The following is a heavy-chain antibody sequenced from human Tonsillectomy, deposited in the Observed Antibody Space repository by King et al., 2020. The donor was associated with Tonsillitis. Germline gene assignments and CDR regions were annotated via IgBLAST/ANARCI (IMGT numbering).Heavy chain of an antibody. V-gene: IGHV3-53*01. CDR3: ARVPLDVSSAFDI. Sequence: VQLVESGGGLIQSGGSLRLSCAASGFTVSRNYMSWVRQAPGKGLEWVSVIYSGGSTYYADSVMGRFTITRDNTKNTLYLQMNSLRAEDTAVYYCARVPLDVSSAFDIWGQGTMVTVSS. J-gene: IGHJ3*02. D-gene: IGHD6-6*01. CDR1: GFTVSRNY. CDR2: IYSGGST.